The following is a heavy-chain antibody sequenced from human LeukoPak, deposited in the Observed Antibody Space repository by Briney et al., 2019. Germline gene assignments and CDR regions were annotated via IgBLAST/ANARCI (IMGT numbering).Heavy chain of an antibody. CDR2: ISWDGGST. CDR1: GFTFDDYT. J-gene: IGHJ4*02. D-gene: IGHD6-13*01. CDR3: AKDIFRGQQLVVDY. Sequence: PGGSLRLSCAASGFTFDDYTMHWVRQAPGKGLEWVSLISWDGGSTYYADSVKGRFTISRDNSKNSLYLQMNSLRTEDTALYYCAKDIFRGQQLVVDYWGQGTLVTVSS. V-gene: IGHV3-43*01.